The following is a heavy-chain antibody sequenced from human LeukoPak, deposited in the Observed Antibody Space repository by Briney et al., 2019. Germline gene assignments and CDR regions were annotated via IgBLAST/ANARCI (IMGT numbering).Heavy chain of an antibody. Sequence: KPPETLSLTCTIFGDSVSRGDSYWDWIRQPPGKGLEWIGTIYYSGRTYYSPSLKSRVTLSIDMSNNQFSLILSSVTAADTALYFCARRRYYDSSGYLEWGQGTLVTVSS. CDR2: IYYSGRT. V-gene: IGHV4-39*01. J-gene: IGHJ1*01. CDR3: ARRRYYDSSGYLE. CDR1: GDSVSRGDSY. D-gene: IGHD3-22*01.